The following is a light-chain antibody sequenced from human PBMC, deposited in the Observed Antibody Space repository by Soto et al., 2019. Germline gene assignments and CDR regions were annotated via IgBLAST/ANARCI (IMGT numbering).Light chain of an antibody. J-gene: IGKJ4*01. CDR1: QDISNY. Sequence: IRMTQSPSSLSASVGDRVTITCQASQDISNYLNWYQQKPGKAPKLLIYDASNLETGVPSRFSGSGSGTDFTFTISSLQPEDIATYYCQQYDNLPVTFGGGTKVDIK. CDR2: DAS. CDR3: QQYDNLPVT. V-gene: IGKV1-33*01.